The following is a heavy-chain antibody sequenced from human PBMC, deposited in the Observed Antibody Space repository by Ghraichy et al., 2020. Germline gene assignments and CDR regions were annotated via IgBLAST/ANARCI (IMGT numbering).Heavy chain of an antibody. Sequence: GESLNISCKGSGYSFTSYWIGWVRQMPGKGLEWMGIIYPGDSDTRYSPSFQGQVTISADKSISTAYLQWSSLKASDTAMYYCARRSGNPLDYYYYGMDVWGQGTTVTVSS. CDR1: GYSFTSYW. V-gene: IGHV5-51*01. J-gene: IGHJ6*02. CDR2: IYPGDSDT. CDR3: ARRSGNPLDYYYYGMDV. D-gene: IGHD3-3*01.